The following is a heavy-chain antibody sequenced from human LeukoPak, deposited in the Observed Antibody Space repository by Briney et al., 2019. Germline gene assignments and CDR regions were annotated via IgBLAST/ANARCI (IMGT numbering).Heavy chain of an antibody. CDR2: INPSGGST. CDR1: GGTFSSYA. Sequence: ASVKVSCKASGGTFSSYAISWVRQAPGQGLEWMGIINPSGGSTSYAQKFQGRVTMTRDTSTSTVYMELSSLRSEDTAVYYCARDHFAAAAGSRGLPIDYWGQGTLVTVSS. V-gene: IGHV1-46*01. J-gene: IGHJ4*02. CDR3: ARDHFAAAAGSRGLPIDY. D-gene: IGHD6-13*01.